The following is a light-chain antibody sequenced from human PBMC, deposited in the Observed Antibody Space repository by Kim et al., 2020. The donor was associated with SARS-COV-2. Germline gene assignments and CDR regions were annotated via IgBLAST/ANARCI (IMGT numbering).Light chain of an antibody. CDR2: STS. CDR3: LLYYGASHLMV. CDR1: TGAVTSASY. Sequence: QAVVSQEPSLTVSPGGTVTFTCASSTGAVTSASYPNWFQQKPGQAPRPLIYSTSTRYSWTPGRFSGSLLGGEAALTLSGAQPEDEADYYCLLYYGASHLMVFGGGTQLTVL. V-gene: IGLV7-43*01. J-gene: IGLJ2*01.